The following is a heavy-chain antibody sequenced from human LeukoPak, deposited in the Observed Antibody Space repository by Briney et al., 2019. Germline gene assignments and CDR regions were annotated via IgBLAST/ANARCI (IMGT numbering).Heavy chain of an antibody. V-gene: IGHV4-61*05. D-gene: IGHD4-23*01. CDR3: ARDRSVVTPESYYYYGMDV. Sequence: SETLSLTCTVSGDSISSGNYWGWIRQPPGKGLEWIGYIYYSGSTNYNPSLKSRVTISVDTSKNQFSLKLSSVTAADTAVYYCARDRSVVTPESYYYYGMDVWGQGTTVTVSS. CDR2: IYYSGST. CDR1: GDSISSGNY. J-gene: IGHJ6*02.